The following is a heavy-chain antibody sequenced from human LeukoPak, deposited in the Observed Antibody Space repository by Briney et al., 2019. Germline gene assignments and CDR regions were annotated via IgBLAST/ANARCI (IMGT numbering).Heavy chain of an antibody. V-gene: IGHV3-11*01. CDR3: ARAPRDWELEYYFDY. D-gene: IGHD1-26*01. CDR2: ISSSGSTI. Sequence: PGGSLRLSCAASGFTFSDYYMSWIRQAPGKGLEWVSYISSSGSTIYYAGSVKGRFTISRDNAKNSLYLQMNSLRAEDTAVYYCARAPRDWELEYYFDYWGQGTLVTVSS. J-gene: IGHJ4*02. CDR1: GFTFSDYY.